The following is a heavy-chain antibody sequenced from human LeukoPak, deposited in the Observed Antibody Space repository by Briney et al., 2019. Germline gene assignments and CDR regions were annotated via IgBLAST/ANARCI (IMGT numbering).Heavy chain of an antibody. J-gene: IGHJ4*02. CDR1: GGSFSGSY. V-gene: IGHV4-34*01. CDR3: AREAYCGGDCYSGFDY. D-gene: IGHD2-21*02. CDR2: VDHSANT. Sequence: SETLSLTCAVSGGSFSGSYWSLIRQPPGKGLEWIGEVDHSANTYYNPSLQSRVTISVDTSKNRFSLKLSSVTAADTAVYYCAREAYCGGDCYSGFDYWGQGTLVTVSS.